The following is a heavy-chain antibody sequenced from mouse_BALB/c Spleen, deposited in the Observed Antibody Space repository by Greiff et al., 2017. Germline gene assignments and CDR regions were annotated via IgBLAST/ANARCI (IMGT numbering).Heavy chain of an antibody. J-gene: IGHJ3*01. CDR1: GFTFSDYY. V-gene: IGHV5-4*02. CDR2: ISDGGSYT. Sequence: EVKLMESGGGLVKPGGSLKLSCAASGFTFSDYYMYWVRQTPEKRLEWVATISDGGSYTYYPDSVKGRFTISRDNAKNNLYLQMSSLKSEDTAMYYCARVGYDGYYWFAYWGQGTLVTVSA. D-gene: IGHD2-3*01. CDR3: ARVGYDGYYWFAY.